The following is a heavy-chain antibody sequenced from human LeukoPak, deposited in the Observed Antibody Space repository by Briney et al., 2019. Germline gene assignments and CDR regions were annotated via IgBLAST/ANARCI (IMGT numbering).Heavy chain of an antibody. D-gene: IGHD4-17*01. CDR1: GYRFPNYW. CDR3: GRCGFGSGDYGAFDI. J-gene: IGHJ3*02. V-gene: IGHV5-51*01. Sequence: GESLKISSKASGYRFPNYWIGWVRQMPGKGLEWMGIIRPGDSDIRYSPSFLAQVTFSVDKSTTTAYLQRSSLKASDTAMYYCGRCGFGSGDYGAFDIWGQGTMVTVSS. CDR2: IRPGDSDI.